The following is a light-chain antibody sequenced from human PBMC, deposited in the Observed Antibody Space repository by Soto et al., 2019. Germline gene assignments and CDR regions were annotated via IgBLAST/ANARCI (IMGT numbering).Light chain of an antibody. CDR3: QQSHSTPWT. J-gene: IGKJ1*01. CDR2: GAS. V-gene: IGKV1-39*01. CDR1: QTITTY. Sequence: DIPMTQSPSSLSASVGDRVTISCRASQTITTYLNWYQQKPGKAPKLLIYGASSLQSGVPSRFTGSRSGTDFTLTISSLQPKDFATYHCQQSHSTPWTFGQGTKVEIK.